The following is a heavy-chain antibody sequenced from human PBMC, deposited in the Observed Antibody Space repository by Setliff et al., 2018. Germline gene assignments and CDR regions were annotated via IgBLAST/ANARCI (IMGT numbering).Heavy chain of an antibody. V-gene: IGHV4-38-2*01. J-gene: IGHJ6*02. CDR2: IYHSGST. CDR1: GYSISSGYY. Sequence: SETLSLTCAVSGYSISSGYYWGWIRQPPGKGLEWIGSIYHSGSTYYNPSLKSRVTISVDTSKNQFSLKLSSVTAADTAVYYCARDGSSSTPYYYGMDVWGQGTTVTVSS. D-gene: IGHD6-6*01. CDR3: ARDGSSSTPYYYGMDV.